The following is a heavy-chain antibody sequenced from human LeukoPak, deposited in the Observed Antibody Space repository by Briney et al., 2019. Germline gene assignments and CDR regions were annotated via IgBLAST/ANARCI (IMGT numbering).Heavy chain of an antibody. J-gene: IGHJ6*02. CDR1: GVSISSYY. CDR2: IYYSGST. D-gene: IGHD2-15*01. CDR3: ARENCSGGSCYHYYYSMDV. V-gene: IGHV4-59*12. Sequence: PSETLSLTCTVSGVSISSYYWSWIRQPPGKGLEWIGYIYYSGSTNYSPSLKSRVTMSVDTSKNQFSLKLSSVTAADTAVYYCARENCSGGSCYHYYYSMDVWGQGTTVTVSS.